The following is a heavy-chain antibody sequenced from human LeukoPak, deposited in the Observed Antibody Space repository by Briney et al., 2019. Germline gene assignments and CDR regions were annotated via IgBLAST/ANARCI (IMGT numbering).Heavy chain of an antibody. V-gene: IGHV4-39*07. CDR3: ARDLRIAVAGMSTYNWFDP. D-gene: IGHD6-19*01. CDR1: GGSISSSSYY. J-gene: IGHJ5*02. CDR2: IYYSGST. Sequence: SETLSLTCTVSGGSISSSSYYWGWIRQPPGKGLEWIGSIYYSGSTYYNPSLKSRVTISVDTSKNQFSLKLSSVTAADTAVYYCARDLRIAVAGMSTYNWFDPWGQGTLVTVSS.